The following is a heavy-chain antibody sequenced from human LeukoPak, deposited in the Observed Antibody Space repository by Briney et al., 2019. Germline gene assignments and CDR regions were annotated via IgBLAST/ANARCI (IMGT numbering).Heavy chain of an antibody. J-gene: IGHJ4*02. Sequence: GSLGLSFAASGFRFAGYVMSLVRPAPGKGLEYVSSIDGPDGASYYADSVKGRFTISRDNSKNTLFLQMNSLRVEDTAVYYCARVDSGNYDYWGQGTLLAVSS. CDR3: ARVDSGNYDY. CDR2: IDGPDGAS. V-gene: IGHV3-23*01. CDR1: GFRFAGYV. D-gene: IGHD1-26*01.